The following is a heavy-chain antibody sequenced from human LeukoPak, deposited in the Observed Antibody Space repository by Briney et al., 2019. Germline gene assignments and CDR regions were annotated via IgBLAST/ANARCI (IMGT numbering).Heavy chain of an antibody. CDR3: VRDLILVWTPGDDFDH. CDR2: INERATII. D-gene: IGHD3-16*01. Sequence: SGGSLRLSCAASGVTFSNYWMHWVRQAPGKGLEWVSRINERATIISYADSVKGRFTISRENARNTLYLQMNSLTAEDTAVYYCVRDLILVWTPGDDFDHWGQGTLVTVSS. V-gene: IGHV3-74*01. CDR1: GVTFSNYW. J-gene: IGHJ4*02.